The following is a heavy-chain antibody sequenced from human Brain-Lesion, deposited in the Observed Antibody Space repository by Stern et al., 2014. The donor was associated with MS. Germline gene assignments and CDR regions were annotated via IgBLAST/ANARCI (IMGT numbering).Heavy chain of an antibody. CDR1: GFTVSNYY. V-gene: IGHV3-66*02. D-gene: IGHD4-17*01. CDR3: ARDRVTTVTTYYFDS. J-gene: IGHJ4*02. CDR2: IYTSGKT. Sequence: VQLVESGGGLVQPGGSLRLSCAASGFTVSNYYMSWVLQAPGKGLEWVSIIYTSGKTYYADSVRGRFVISRDKSKSTLYLQMDSLRPEDTAVYYCARDRVTTVTTYYFDSWGQGTRVTVSS.